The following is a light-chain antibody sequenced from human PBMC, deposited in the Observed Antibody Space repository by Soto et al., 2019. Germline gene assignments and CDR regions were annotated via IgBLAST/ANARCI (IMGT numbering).Light chain of an antibody. J-gene: IGLJ1*01. CDR1: GSDIGNYNY. CDR2: EGS. V-gene: IGLV2-23*01. CDR3: CTFAGSRPLYV. Sequence: QSALTQPASVSGSPGQSITISCTGTGSDIGNYNYVSWYQQYPGKAPKLIIYEGSKRPSGVSNRFSGSKSGITASLTVSGLQAEDEADYYCCTFAGSRPLYVFGTGTKLPS.